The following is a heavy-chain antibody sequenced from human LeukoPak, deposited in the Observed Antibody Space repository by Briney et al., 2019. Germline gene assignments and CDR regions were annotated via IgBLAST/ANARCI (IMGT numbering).Heavy chain of an antibody. CDR3: ARQSRYSGSKQYFDL. J-gene: IGHJ2*01. D-gene: IGHD1-26*01. Sequence: PSETLSLTCSVSGGSVSSDASYWSWMRRPPGKGLEWIGYSCYSGSTNYNPSLKSRVTISVDTSKNHFSLKLSSVTAADTAVYYCARQSRYSGSKQYFDLWGRGTLVTVSS. CDR1: GGSVSSDASY. CDR2: SCYSGST. V-gene: IGHV4-61*03.